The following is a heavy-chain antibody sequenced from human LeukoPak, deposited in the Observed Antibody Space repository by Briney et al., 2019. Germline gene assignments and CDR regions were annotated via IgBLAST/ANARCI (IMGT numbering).Heavy chain of an antibody. D-gene: IGHD3-3*01. CDR1: GFTFSSYA. Sequence: GGSLRLSCAASGFTFSSYAMSWVRQAPGKGLEWVSAISGSGGSTYYADSVKGRFTISRDNSKNTLYLQMNSLRAEDTAVYYCAKAHRTDLWSGYYLNSHVDYWGQGTLVTVSS. CDR2: ISGSGGST. J-gene: IGHJ4*02. CDR3: AKAHRTDLWSGYYLNSHVDY. V-gene: IGHV3-23*01.